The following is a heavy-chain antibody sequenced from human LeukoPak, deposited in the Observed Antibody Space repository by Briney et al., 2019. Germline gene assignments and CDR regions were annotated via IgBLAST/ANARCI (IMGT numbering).Heavy chain of an antibody. J-gene: IGHJ4*02. CDR2: ISYDGSNK. CDR3: AKDPNMGSSSWSYYFDY. CDR1: GFTFSSYA. D-gene: IGHD6-13*01. Sequence: GGSLRLSCAASGFTFSSYAMHWVRQAPGKGLEWVAVISYDGSNKYYADSVKGRFTISRDNSKNTLYLQMNSLRAEDTAVYYCAKDPNMGSSSWSYYFDYWGQGTLVTVSS. V-gene: IGHV3-30-3*01.